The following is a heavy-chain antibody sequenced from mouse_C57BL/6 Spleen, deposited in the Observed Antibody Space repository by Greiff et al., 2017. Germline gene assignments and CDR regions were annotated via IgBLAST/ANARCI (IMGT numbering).Heavy chain of an antibody. J-gene: IGHJ2*01. CDR2: IDPGNGDT. Sequence: DVKLQESGAELVRPGASVKLSCTASGFNIKDDYMHWVKQRPEQGLEWIGWIDPGNGDTDYASKFQGKATITADTSSNTSYLQISSLTSEDTVVYCCTATGGGYFDYWGQGTTLTVSS. D-gene: IGHD4-1*01. CDR1: GFNIKDDY. CDR3: TATGGGYFDY. V-gene: IGHV14-4*01.